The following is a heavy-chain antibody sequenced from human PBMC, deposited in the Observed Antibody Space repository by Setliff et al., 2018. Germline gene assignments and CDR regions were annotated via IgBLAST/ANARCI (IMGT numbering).Heavy chain of an antibody. CDR2: IYIGGSA. Sequence: PSETLSLTCTVSGGSISSSGYYWSWIRQPAGKGLEWIGHIYIGGSANYNPSLKSRVTMSIDTSKNQFSLKLNSVTAADMAVYYCAREQWLDPPGYYYMDVWAKGTTVTVSS. CDR3: AREQWLDPPGYYYMDV. V-gene: IGHV4-61*09. CDR1: GGSISSSGYY. D-gene: IGHD6-19*01. J-gene: IGHJ6*03.